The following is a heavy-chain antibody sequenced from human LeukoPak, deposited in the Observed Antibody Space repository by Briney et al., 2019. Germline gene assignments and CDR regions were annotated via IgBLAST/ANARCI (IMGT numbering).Heavy chain of an antibody. CDR2: ISSSSSYI. D-gene: IGHD3-3*01. V-gene: IGHV3-21*01. CDR1: GFTFSSYS. CDR3: ARDPVLRFLEWLPIFDY. J-gene: IGHJ4*02. Sequence: GGSLRLSCAASGFTFSSYSMNWVRQAPGKGLEWVSSISSSSSYIYYADSVKGRFTISRDNAKNSLYLQMNSLRAEDTAVYYCARDPVLRFLEWLPIFDYWGQGTLVTVSS.